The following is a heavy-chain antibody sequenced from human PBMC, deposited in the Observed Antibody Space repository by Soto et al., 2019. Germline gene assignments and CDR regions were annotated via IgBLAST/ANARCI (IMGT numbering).Heavy chain of an antibody. Sequence: EVQLVESGGGLVQPGGSLGLSCTASGFTFSNYWMYVVRQAPGKGLVWVSRISGAGSGTYYEDSVKGRFTISRDNAKNTLFLQMNSLRVEDTAVYHCVRGSKGWSGIDYWGQGILVTVS. CDR2: ISGAGSGT. CDR1: GFTFSNYW. CDR3: VRGSKGWSGIDY. J-gene: IGHJ4*02. V-gene: IGHV3-74*01. D-gene: IGHD6-19*01.